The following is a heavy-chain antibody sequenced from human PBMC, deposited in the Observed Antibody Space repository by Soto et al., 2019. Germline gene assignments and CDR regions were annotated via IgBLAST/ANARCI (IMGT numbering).Heavy chain of an antibody. V-gene: IGHV4-59*01. D-gene: IGHD6-13*01. Sequence: QVQLQESGPGLVKPSETLFLTCTVSGGFISSYYWSWIRQPPGKGLEWIGYIYDSGSTNYSPSLKSRVTISVDTSKNQFSLKLSPVTAADTAVYYCASRQSHSWYWFDPWGQGTLVTVSS. J-gene: IGHJ5*02. CDR1: GGFISSYY. CDR2: IYDSGST. CDR3: ASRQSHSWYWFDP.